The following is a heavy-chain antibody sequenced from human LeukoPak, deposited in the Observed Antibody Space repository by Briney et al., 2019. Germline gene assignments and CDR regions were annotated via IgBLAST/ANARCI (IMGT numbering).Heavy chain of an antibody. Sequence: SVKVSCKASGGTFSSYAISSVRQAPGQGLEWMGGIIPIFGTANYAQKFQGRVTITADESTSTAYMELSSLRSEDTAVYYCAIYPHYYGSGIPSDYWGQGTLVTVSS. CDR1: GGTFSSYA. CDR3: AIYPHYYGSGIPSDY. D-gene: IGHD3-10*01. CDR2: IIPIFGTA. V-gene: IGHV1-69*13. J-gene: IGHJ4*02.